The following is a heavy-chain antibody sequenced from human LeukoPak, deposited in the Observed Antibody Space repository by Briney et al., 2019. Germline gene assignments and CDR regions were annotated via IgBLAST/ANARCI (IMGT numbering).Heavy chain of an antibody. CDR1: GFTFSSYA. J-gene: IGHJ4*02. CDR3: ARGALIAKRFDY. CDR2: ISYDGSNK. D-gene: IGHD6-13*01. Sequence: GGSLRLSCAASGFTFSSYAMHWVRQAPGKGLEWVAVISYDGSNKYYADSVKGRFTISRDDSKNTLYLQMNSLRAEDTAVYYCARGALIAKRFDYWGQGTLVTVSS. V-gene: IGHV3-30-3*01.